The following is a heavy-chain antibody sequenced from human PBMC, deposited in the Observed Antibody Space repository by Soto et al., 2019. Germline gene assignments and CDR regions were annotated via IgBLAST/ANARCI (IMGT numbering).Heavy chain of an antibody. CDR1: GSSITTNF. J-gene: IGHJ3*02. Sequence: QVQLQGSGPGVVKPSETLSLTCTVSGSSITTNFWDWIRQPPGKGLEWIGYFYYSGDSNYNPSLESRVTISVDTSKNQFSLELNSVTAADTAIYYCAEGLRWGGNYPDAFDIWDQGTMVTVSS. CDR3: AEGLRWGGNYPDAFDI. CDR2: FYYSGDS. V-gene: IGHV4-59*01. D-gene: IGHD1-26*01.